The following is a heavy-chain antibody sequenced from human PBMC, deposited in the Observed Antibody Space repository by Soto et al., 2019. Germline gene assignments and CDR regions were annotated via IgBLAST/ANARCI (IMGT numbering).Heavy chain of an antibody. D-gene: IGHD3-3*01. Sequence: SETLSLTCTVSGGSVSSGSYYWNWIRQPPGKGLEWIGYIYYSGSTNYNPSLKSRVTISVDTSKNQFSLKLSSVTAADTAVYYCAREVVRFLEWLPLYYFDYWGQGTLVTVSS. CDR3: AREVVRFLEWLPLYYFDY. J-gene: IGHJ4*02. V-gene: IGHV4-61*01. CDR1: GGSVSSGSYY. CDR2: IYYSGST.